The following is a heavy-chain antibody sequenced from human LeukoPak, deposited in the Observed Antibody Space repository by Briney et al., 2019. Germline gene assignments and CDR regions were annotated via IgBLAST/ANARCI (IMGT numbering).Heavy chain of an antibody. CDR2: ISGSGGST. Sequence: PAGALTLSCAASGFTFSTYAMSWVRQAPGKGLEWVAAISGSGGSTYYADSVKGRFTISRDNSKNTLYLQMNSLRAEDTSIYFCAKALEQETVIALDSWGQGTLVTVSS. D-gene: IGHD6-13*01. J-gene: IGHJ4*02. V-gene: IGHV3-23*01. CDR3: AKALEQETVIALDS. CDR1: GFTFSTYA.